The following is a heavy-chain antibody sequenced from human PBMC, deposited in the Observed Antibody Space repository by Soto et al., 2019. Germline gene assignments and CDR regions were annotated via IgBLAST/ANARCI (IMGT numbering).Heavy chain of an antibody. CDR3: ARGSAAIMVD. V-gene: IGHV4-59*01. Sequence: QVQLQESGPGLLKPSGTLSLTCTVSGGSISSYYWSWIRQPPGKGLEWIGYIYYSGSTNYNPSLKSRVTISVDTSKNQFSLKLSSVTAADTAVYYCARGSAAIMVDWGQGTLVTVSS. J-gene: IGHJ4*02. CDR1: GGSISSYY. D-gene: IGHD2-2*01. CDR2: IYYSGST.